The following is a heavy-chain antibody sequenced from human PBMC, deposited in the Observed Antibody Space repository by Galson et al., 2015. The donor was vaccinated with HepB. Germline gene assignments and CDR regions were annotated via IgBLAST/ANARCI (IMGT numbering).Heavy chain of an antibody. CDR3: ATVTDFWSGYSAY. J-gene: IGHJ4*02. Sequence: LSLTCTISGGSINSGDYYWTWIRQPPGKGLEWIGYSHYSGSTSYNPSLQSRVYISVDTSKNQLYLKLNSVTAADTAVYYCATVTDFWSGYSAYWGQGTLVTVSS. V-gene: IGHV4-30-4*01. D-gene: IGHD3-3*01. CDR1: GGSINSGDYY. CDR2: SHYSGST.